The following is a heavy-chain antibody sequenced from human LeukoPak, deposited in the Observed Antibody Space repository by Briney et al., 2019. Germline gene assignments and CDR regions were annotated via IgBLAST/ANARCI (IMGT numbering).Heavy chain of an antibody. CDR1: GYSFTSYW. J-gene: IGHJ4*02. D-gene: IGHD2-21*02. CDR2: IYPGDSNT. V-gene: IGHV5-51*01. Sequence: GESLKISCESSGYSFTSYWIGWVRQMPGKGLEWMGIIYPGDSNTRYSPSLQGQVTISADKSISTAYLQWSSLKASDSAMYYCVQCGGDCYTSSHWGQGTLVTVSS. CDR3: VQCGGDCYTSSH.